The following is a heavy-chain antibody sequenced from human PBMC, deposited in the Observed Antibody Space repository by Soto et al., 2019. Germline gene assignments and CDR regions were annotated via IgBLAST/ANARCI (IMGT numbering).Heavy chain of an antibody. CDR3: ARHQSHSSSYVDP. CDR2: IYSSGST. D-gene: IGHD6-13*01. CDR1: GGSISSSSYY. J-gene: IGHJ5*02. Sequence: QLQLQESGPGLVKPSETLSLTCTVSGGSISSSSYYWGWIRQLPGKGLEWIGSIYSSGSTYYNPSHKSRVTISVDTSKNQFSLKLSSVTAADTAVYYCARHQSHSSSYVDPWGQGTLVTVSS. V-gene: IGHV4-39*01.